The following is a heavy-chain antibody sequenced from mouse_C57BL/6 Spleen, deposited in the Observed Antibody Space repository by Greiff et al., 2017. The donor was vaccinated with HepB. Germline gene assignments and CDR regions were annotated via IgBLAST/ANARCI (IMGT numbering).Heavy chain of an antibody. Sequence: EVKVVESGGGLVKPGGSLKLSCAASGFTFSDYGMHWVRQAPEKGLEWVAYISSGSSTIYYADTVKGRFTISRDNAKNTLFLQMTSRMSEDTAMYYCARRGITTVVATDFDVWGTGTTVTVSS. CDR1: GFTFSDYG. CDR3: ARRGITTVVATDFDV. CDR2: ISSGSSTI. V-gene: IGHV5-17*01. J-gene: IGHJ1*03. D-gene: IGHD1-1*01.